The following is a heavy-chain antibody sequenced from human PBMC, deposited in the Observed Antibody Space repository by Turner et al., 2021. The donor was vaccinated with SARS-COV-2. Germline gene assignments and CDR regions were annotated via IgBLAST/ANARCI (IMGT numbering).Heavy chain of an antibody. D-gene: IGHD6-13*01. Sequence: EVQLVGSGGGLVEPGGSLILSCAASGLTFSSYWMSWVRQAPGKGLEWVANIKQDGSEKYYVDSVKGRFTISRDNSKNTLYLQMNSLRAEDTAVYYCARLHTSSWYFDYWGQGTLVTVSS. J-gene: IGHJ4*02. CDR2: IKQDGSEK. CDR1: GLTFSSYW. CDR3: ARLHTSSWYFDY. V-gene: IGHV3-7*03.